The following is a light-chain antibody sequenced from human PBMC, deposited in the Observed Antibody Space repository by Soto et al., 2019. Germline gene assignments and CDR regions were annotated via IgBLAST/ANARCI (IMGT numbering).Light chain of an antibody. J-gene: IGKJ5*01. Sequence: EIVLTQSPATLSLSPGARATLSCRASQSVSSYLAWYQQKPGQAPRLLIYAASNRATGIPARFSGSGSGTDFTLTISSLEPEDFAVYYYQQHKNWPPEITFGQGTRLEIK. V-gene: IGKV3-11*01. CDR3: QQHKNWPPEIT. CDR1: QSVSSY. CDR2: AAS.